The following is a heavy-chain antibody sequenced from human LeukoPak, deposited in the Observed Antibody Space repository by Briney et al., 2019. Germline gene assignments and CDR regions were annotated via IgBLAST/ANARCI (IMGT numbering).Heavy chain of an antibody. CDR2: IRYDGSNK. CDR1: GFTFSSCA. J-gene: IGHJ3*01. Sequence: PGGSLRLSCAASGFTFSSCAMQWVRQAPGKGLEWVALIRYDGSNKYYADSVKGRFTITRDNSKNTLYLQMDSLRIEDTAVYYCAKPSTTSWFDAFDLWGQGTMVTVSS. CDR3: AKPSTTSWFDAFDL. V-gene: IGHV3-30*02. D-gene: IGHD2-2*01.